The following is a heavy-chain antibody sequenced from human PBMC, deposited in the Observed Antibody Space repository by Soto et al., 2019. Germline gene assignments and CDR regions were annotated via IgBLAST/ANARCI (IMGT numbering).Heavy chain of an antibody. CDR2: IYYSGST. CDR3: ARRSVVAATLFAY. D-gene: IGHD2-15*01. J-gene: IGHJ4*02. Sequence: QVQLQESGPGLVKPSQTLSLTCTVSGGSLSSGGYYWGWMRQRPGKGLEWIGYIYYSGSTYYNPSLKSRVTISVDTYKNQFALKLSSVTAADTAVNYCARRSVVAATLFAYWGQGTLVTVS. V-gene: IGHV4-31*03. CDR1: GGSLSSGGYY.